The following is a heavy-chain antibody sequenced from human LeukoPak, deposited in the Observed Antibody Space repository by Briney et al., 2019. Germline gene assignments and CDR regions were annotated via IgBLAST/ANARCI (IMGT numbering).Heavy chain of an antibody. Sequence: GGSLRLSCAASGFTFSSYAMSWVRQAPGKGLEWVSAISGSGGSTYYADSVKGRFTISRDNSKNTLYLQMNSLRAEDTAVYYCARDRGYSGGWGGYFDYWGQGTLVTVSS. CDR2: ISGSGGST. CDR3: ARDRGYSGGWGGYFDY. D-gene: IGHD6-19*01. J-gene: IGHJ4*02. V-gene: IGHV3-23*01. CDR1: GFTFSSYA.